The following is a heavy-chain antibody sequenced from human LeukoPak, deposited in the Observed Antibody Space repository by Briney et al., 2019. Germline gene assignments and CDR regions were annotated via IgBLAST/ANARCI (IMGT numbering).Heavy chain of an antibody. CDR2: IRYDGSNK. V-gene: IGHV3-30*02. CDR1: GFTFSSYG. CDR3: AKDAYLIAVAGNYFEY. J-gene: IGHJ4*02. Sequence: GGSLRLSCAASGFTFSSYGMHWVRQAPGKGLEWVAFIRYDGSNKYYADSVKGRFTISRDNSKNTLYLQMNSLRAEDTAVYYCAKDAYLIAVAGNYFEYWGQGTLVTVSS. D-gene: IGHD6-19*01.